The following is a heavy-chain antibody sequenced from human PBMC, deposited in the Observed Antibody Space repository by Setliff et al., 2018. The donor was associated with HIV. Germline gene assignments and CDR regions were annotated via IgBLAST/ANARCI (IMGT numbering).Heavy chain of an antibody. CDR3: ARASRGDDAFDI. J-gene: IGHJ3*02. CDR2: IYHSGST. Sequence: SETLSLTCAVSGYSISSGYYWGWIRQPPGKGLEWIGSIYHSGSTYYNPSLKSRVTISVDTSKNQFSLKLSSVTAADTAVYYCARASRGDDAFDIWGQGTMVTVSS. V-gene: IGHV4-38-2*01. D-gene: IGHD3-16*01. CDR1: GYSISSGYY.